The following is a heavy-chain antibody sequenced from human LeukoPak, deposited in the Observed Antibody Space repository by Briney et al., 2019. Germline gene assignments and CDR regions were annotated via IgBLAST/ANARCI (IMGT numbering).Heavy chain of an antibody. D-gene: IGHD5-12*01. CDR1: GGSISSSSYY. CDR3: ARHGGLRWLPRTAYLDY. V-gene: IGHV4-39*01. J-gene: IGHJ4*02. CDR2: IYYSGST. Sequence: PSETLSLTCTVSGGSISSSSYYWGWIRQPPGKGLEWIGSIYYSGSTYYNPSLKSRVTISVDTSKNQFSLKLSSVTAADTAVYYCARHGGLRWLPRTAYLDYWGQGPLVTVPS.